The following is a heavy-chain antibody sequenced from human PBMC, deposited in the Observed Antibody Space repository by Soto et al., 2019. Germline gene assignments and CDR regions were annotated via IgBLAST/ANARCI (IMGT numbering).Heavy chain of an antibody. D-gene: IGHD4-17*01. J-gene: IGHJ6*02. Sequence: GGSLRLSCAASGFTFRSYGIHWVRQAPGKGLEWVALIWFDGSKKYYVDSVKGRFAVSRDNSKNTLYLQMNSLRVEDTAVYYCARDRLVTYGYGMDVWDQGTTVTVSS. V-gene: IGHV3-33*01. CDR3: ARDRLVTYGYGMDV. CDR1: GFTFRSYG. CDR2: IWFDGSKK.